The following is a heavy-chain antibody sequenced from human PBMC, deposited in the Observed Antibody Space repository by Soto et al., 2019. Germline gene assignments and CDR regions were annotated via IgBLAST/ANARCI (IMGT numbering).Heavy chain of an antibody. D-gene: IGHD1-26*01. CDR2: IKSKTEGGTP. V-gene: IGHV3-15*01. CDR1: ELTLSNAW. Sequence: EVQLVESGGGLVKPGGSLRLSCVASELTLSNAWMSWVRQAPGKGLEWVGRIKSKTEGGTPDYAAPVKGRFTLSSDDSKVTLYLQMNSLITEDTAVYYCTYLIRGVSYSPYGGRGTLVTVSS. J-gene: IGHJ4*02. CDR3: TYLIRGVSYSPY.